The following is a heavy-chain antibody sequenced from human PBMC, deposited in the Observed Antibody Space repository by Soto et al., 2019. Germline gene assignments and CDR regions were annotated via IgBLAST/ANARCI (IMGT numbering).Heavy chain of an antibody. CDR2: IKTKADGGTT. CDR1: GLTFSTAY. CDR3: TTARPSRLRNPSV. Sequence: PGGSLRLSCEASGLTFSTAYMSWVRQAPGKGLEWVGRIKTKADGGTTEYAAPVKGRFNISRDDSKNTLYVEMSSLKTEDTAVYYCTTARPSRLRNPSVCGQGTLVTVYS. D-gene: IGHD6-19*01. J-gene: IGHJ4*02. V-gene: IGHV3-15*01.